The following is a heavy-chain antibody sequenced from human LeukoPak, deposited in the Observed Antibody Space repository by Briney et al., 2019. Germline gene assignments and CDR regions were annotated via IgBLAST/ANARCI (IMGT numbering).Heavy chain of an antibody. CDR2: IYSGGST. V-gene: IGHV3-53*01. CDR3: ASGWFGEFPFDY. J-gene: IGHJ4*02. D-gene: IGHD3-10*01. CDR1: GFTFSSYA. Sequence: GGSLRLSCAASGFTFSSYAMSWVRQAPGKGLEWVSVIYSGGSTYYADSVKGRFTISRDNSKNTLYLQMNSLRAEDTAVYYCASGWFGEFPFDYWGQGTLVTVSS.